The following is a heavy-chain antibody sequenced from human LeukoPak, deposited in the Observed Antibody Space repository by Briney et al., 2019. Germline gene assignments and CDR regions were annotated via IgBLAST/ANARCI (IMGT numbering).Heavy chain of an antibody. CDR2: IIPIFGTA. D-gene: IGHD3-3*01. V-gene: IGHV1-69*01. J-gene: IGHJ4*02. CDR3: ASLTYYDFWSGYYTWNYFDY. CDR1: GGTFSSYA. Sequence: SVKVSCKASGGTFSSYAISWVRQAPGQGLEWMGGIIPIFGTANYAQKLQGRVTITADESTSTAYMELSSLRSEDTAVYCCASLTYYDFWSGYYTWNYFDYWGQGALVTVSS.